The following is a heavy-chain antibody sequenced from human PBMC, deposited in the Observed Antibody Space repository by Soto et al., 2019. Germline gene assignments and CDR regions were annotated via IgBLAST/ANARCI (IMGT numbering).Heavy chain of an antibody. Sequence: QVQLQESGPGLVKPSETLSLTCTVSGGSFKSGSYSWSWIRQPPGKGLEWIGYVYHTGRTSYNPSRKSRVSISMATSKNQFALNLDSVAAADAAVYFCARDFAYFDSWGQGTLVTVSS. CDR3: ARDFAYFDS. CDR1: GGSFKSGSYS. D-gene: IGHD3-3*01. J-gene: IGHJ4*02. CDR2: VYHTGRT. V-gene: IGHV4-61*01.